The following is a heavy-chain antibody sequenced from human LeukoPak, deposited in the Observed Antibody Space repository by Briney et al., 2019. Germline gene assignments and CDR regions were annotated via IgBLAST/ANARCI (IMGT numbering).Heavy chain of an antibody. D-gene: IGHD3-10*01. CDR3: ARGLRLTYYYGSGSYRAFDY. Sequence: SETLSLTCAVYGGSFSGYYWSWIRQPPGKGLEWIGEINHSGSTNYNPSLKSRVTISVDTSKNQFSLKLSSVTAADTAVYYCARGLRLTYYYGSGSYRAFDYWGQGTLVTVSS. V-gene: IGHV4-34*01. CDR1: GGSFSGYY. J-gene: IGHJ4*02. CDR2: INHSGST.